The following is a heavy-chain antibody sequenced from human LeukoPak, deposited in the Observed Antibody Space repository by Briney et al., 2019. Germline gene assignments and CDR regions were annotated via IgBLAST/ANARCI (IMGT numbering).Heavy chain of an antibody. Sequence: ASVKVSCKASGYTFTSYGTSWVRQAPGQGLEWMGWISAYNGDTNYAQKLQGRVTMTTDTSTSTAYMELRRLRSDDTAVYYCARDHGSSKEDDAFDIWGQGTMVTVSS. CDR1: GYTFTSYG. J-gene: IGHJ3*02. D-gene: IGHD6-13*01. CDR2: ISAYNGDT. CDR3: ARDHGSSKEDDAFDI. V-gene: IGHV1-18*01.